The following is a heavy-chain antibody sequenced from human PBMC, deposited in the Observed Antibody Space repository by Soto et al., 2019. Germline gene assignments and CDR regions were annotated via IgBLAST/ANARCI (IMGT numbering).Heavy chain of an antibody. CDR3: ARRVNGSGKYYYYYYGMDV. CDR1: GGSISSSSYY. Sequence: QLQLQESGPGLVKPSETLSLTCTVSGGSISSSSYYWGWIRQPPGKGLEGIGSIYYSGSTYYNPSLKSRVTISVDTSKNQFSLKLSSVTAADTAVYYCARRVNGSGKYYYYYYGMDVWGQGTTVTVSS. V-gene: IGHV4-39*01. J-gene: IGHJ6*02. CDR2: IYYSGST. D-gene: IGHD3-10*01.